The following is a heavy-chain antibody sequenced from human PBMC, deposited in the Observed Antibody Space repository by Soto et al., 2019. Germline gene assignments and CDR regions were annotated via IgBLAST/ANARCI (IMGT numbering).Heavy chain of an antibody. J-gene: IGHJ4*02. CDR1: GYTFTTYG. Sequence: QVQLVQSGAEVKEPGASVKVSCKASGYTFTTYGISWVRQAPGQGLEWMGWTSVYKDHTNYAQNFQGRGTMTIDTSTSTAYMELRSLRSDDTAVYYCARDRSSSDYWGQGTLVTVSS. D-gene: IGHD6-13*01. CDR3: ARDRSSSDY. V-gene: IGHV1-18*01. CDR2: TSVYKDHT.